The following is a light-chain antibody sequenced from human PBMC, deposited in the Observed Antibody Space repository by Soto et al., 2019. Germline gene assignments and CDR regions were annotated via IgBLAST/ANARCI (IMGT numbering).Light chain of an antibody. CDR2: DAS. Sequence: DIVLTQSPATLSLSPGERATLSCRASQSVSRDFAWYQQKPGQAPRLLIYDASNRATGIPARFSGSESGTDFTLTINSLPPEDFAVYYCQHRHNFGPGTKVDFK. CDR1: QSVSRD. CDR3: QHRHN. V-gene: IGKV3-11*01. J-gene: IGKJ3*01.